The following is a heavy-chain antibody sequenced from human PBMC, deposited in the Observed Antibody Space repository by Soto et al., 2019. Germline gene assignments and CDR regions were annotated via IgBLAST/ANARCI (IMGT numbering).Heavy chain of an antibody. J-gene: IGHJ4*02. CDR1: GYTFTRYT. CDR2: INAGNGKT. V-gene: IGHV1-3*01. D-gene: IGHD3-10*01. CDR3: ARDHYYGSGTYNYFDY. Sequence: GASVKVSCKASGYTFTRYTMHWVRQAPGQRLEWMGWINAGNGKTVYSQKFQGRVTITRDTSASTAYMELSSLRSEDTAVYYCARDHYYGSGTYNYFDYWGQGTLVTVS.